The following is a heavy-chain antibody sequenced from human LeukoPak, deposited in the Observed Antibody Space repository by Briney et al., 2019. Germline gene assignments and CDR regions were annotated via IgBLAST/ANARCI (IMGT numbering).Heavy chain of an antibody. V-gene: IGHV3-23*01. D-gene: IGHD3-3*01. CDR1: GFTFSSYA. J-gene: IGHJ6*02. CDR2: ISGSGGST. CDR3: AKYYDFWSGYQYTSDYYYYYSMDV. Sequence: PGGSLRLSCAASGFTFSSYAMSWVRQAPGKGLEWVSAISGSGGSTYYADSVKGRFTISRDNSKNTLYLQMNSLRAGDTAVYYCAKYYDFWSGYQYTSDYYYYYSMDVWGHGTTVTVSS.